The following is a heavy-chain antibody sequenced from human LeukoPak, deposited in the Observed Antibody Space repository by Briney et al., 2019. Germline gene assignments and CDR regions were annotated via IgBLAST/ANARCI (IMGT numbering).Heavy chain of an antibody. CDR1: GFNFSDYY. V-gene: IGHV3-11*04. CDR2: MSISGDTI. J-gene: IGHJ4*02. CDR3: AKPTSVFWSGYQY. Sequence: PGGSLRLSCAASGFNFSDYYMSWMRQAPGRGLEWVSYMSISGDTIYYADSMKGRFTISRDNAKNSLYLQMNSLRAEDTAVYYCAKPTSVFWSGYQYWGQGTLVTVSS. D-gene: IGHD3-3*01.